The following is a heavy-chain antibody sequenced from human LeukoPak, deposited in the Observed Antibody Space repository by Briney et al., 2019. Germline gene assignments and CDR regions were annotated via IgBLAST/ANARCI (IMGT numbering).Heavy chain of an antibody. CDR3: ARVSQYYYGMDV. J-gene: IGHJ6*02. CDR1: GGSFSGYY. CDR2: INHSGST. Sequence: PSETLSLTCAVYGGSFSGYYWSWIRQPPGKGLEWIGEINHSGSTNYNPSLKSRVTISVDTSKNQFSLKLSSVTAADTAVYYCARVSQYYYGMDVWGRGTTVTVSS. V-gene: IGHV4-34*01.